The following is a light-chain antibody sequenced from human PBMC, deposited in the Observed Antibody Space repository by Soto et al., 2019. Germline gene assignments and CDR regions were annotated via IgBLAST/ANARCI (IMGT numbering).Light chain of an antibody. CDR2: DAS. CDR1: QGIKSA. Sequence: AIQLTQSPSSLSASTGDRVAISCRASQGIKSALVWYQQKPGKSPELLVYDASSLEGGVPSRFSGSGYGTDFTLTITSLQPEDLATYYCQQHGTLPLTFGGGTKVEIK. V-gene: IGKV1-13*02. J-gene: IGKJ4*01. CDR3: QQHGTLPLT.